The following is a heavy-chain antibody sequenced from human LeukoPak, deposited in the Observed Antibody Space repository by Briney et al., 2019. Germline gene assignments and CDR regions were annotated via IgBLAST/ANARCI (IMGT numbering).Heavy chain of an antibody. V-gene: IGHV4-39*01. Sequence: SETLSLTCTVSGASFSSSTYYWGWIRQPPGKGLEWIGSIYYSGSTYYNPSLKSRVTMSVDTSKSQFSLKLSSVTAADTAVYYCARHAGGIAAAGTRPFDYWGQGTLVTVSS. J-gene: IGHJ4*02. CDR1: GASFSSSTYY. CDR2: IYYSGST. D-gene: IGHD6-13*01. CDR3: ARHAGGIAAAGTRPFDY.